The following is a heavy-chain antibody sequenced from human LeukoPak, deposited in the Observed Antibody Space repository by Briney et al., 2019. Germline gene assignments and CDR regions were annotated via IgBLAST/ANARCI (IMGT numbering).Heavy chain of an antibody. J-gene: IGHJ4*02. Sequence: SETLSLTCAVSGYSISSGYYWGWIRQPPGKGLEWIGSIYHSGSTHYNPSLKSRVTISVDTSKNQFSLKLNSVTAADTAVYYCARNGTNNYFDYWGQGTLVTVPS. CDR1: GYSISSGYY. V-gene: IGHV4-38-2*01. CDR3: ARNGTNNYFDY. D-gene: IGHD2-2*01. CDR2: IYHSGST.